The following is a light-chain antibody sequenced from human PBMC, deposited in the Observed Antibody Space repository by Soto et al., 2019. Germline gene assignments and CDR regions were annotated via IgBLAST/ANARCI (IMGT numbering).Light chain of an antibody. J-gene: IGLJ3*02. Sequence: QTVVTQEPSFSVSPGGTVTFTCALSSGSVSTSYYPSWYQQTPGQAPRTLIYNTNSRSSGVPDRFSGSILGNKAALTITGAQADDECDYYCVLYMGSGISVFGGGTKFTVL. CDR2: NTN. CDR3: VLYMGSGISV. CDR1: SGSVSTSYY. V-gene: IGLV8-61*01.